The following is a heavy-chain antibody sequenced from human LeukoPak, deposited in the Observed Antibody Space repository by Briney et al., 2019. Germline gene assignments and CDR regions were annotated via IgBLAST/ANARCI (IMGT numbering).Heavy chain of an antibody. J-gene: IGHJ3*02. D-gene: IGHD6-19*01. CDR2: IYFRSKWYN. Sequence: PSQTLSLTCAISGDSVSSDSAAWNWIRQSPSRGLEWLGRIYFRSKWYNEYAVSVNSRITINPDTSKNQFSLQLNSVTPEDTAVYYCARGWGSGSNAFDIWGQGKWSPSLQ. CDR1: GDSVSSDSAA. CDR3: ARGWGSGSNAFDI. V-gene: IGHV6-1*01.